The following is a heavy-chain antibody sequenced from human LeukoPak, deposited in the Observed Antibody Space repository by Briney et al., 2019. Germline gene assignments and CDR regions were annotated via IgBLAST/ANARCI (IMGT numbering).Heavy chain of an antibody. J-gene: IGHJ4*02. Sequence: PGGSLRLSCGASGFTFRSYAMNWVRQAPGKGLEWVSSISANGGETHYADSVKGRFTISRDNSKNTLYLQINNPRVEDTAVYYCAKRYYDFPLDYWGQGTLVTVSS. D-gene: IGHD3-3*01. CDR1: GFTFRSYA. CDR2: ISANGGET. V-gene: IGHV3-23*01. CDR3: AKRYYDFPLDY.